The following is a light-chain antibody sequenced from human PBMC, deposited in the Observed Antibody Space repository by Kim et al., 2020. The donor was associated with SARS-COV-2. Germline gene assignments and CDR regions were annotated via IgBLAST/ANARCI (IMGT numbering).Light chain of an antibody. Sequence: FPGQTASITCSGDKVGDKYACWYQQKPGQSPVLVIYQDSKRPSGIPERFSGSNSGNTATLTISGTQALDEADYYCQAWDSSTYYVFGTGTKVTVL. CDR3: QAWDSSTYYV. CDR2: QDS. V-gene: IGLV3-1*01. CDR1: KVGDKY. J-gene: IGLJ1*01.